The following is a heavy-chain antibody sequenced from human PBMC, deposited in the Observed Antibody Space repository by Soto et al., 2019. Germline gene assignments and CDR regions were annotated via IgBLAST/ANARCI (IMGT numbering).Heavy chain of an antibody. CDR3: AREPGIAVAGWSRGFDP. CDR2: IYTSGST. CDR1: GGSISSYY. Sequence: SETLSLTCTVSGGSISSYYWSWIRQPAGKGLEWIGRIYTSGSTNYNPSLKSRVTMSVDTSKNQFSLKLSSVTAADTAVYYCAREPGIAVAGWSRGFDPWGQGTLVPVCS. J-gene: IGHJ5*02. D-gene: IGHD6-19*01. V-gene: IGHV4-4*07.